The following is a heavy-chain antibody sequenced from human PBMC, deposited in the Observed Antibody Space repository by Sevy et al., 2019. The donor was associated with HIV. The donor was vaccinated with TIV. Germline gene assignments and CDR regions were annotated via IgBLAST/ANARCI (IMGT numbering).Heavy chain of an antibody. D-gene: IGHD1-26*01. Sequence: SETLSLTCTVSGGSITSLYWNWIRQPPGKGLEWIANIYYNGNINYNPSLKSQVTLSLDTSNNQFSLRLSSVTAADTAMYYCAGENAWGRGYSWGQRTLVTVSS. J-gene: IGHJ4*02. CDR1: GGSITSLY. CDR2: IYYNGNI. CDR3: AGENAWGRGYS. V-gene: IGHV4-59*08.